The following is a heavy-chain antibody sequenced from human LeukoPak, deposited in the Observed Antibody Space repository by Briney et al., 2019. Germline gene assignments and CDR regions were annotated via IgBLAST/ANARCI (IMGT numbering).Heavy chain of an antibody. V-gene: IGHV4-34*01. Sequence: PSETLSLTCAVYGGSFSGYYWSWIRQPPGKGLEWIGEINHSGSTNYNPSLTSRVTISVDTSQNQFSLKLSSVTAADTAVYYCAREAVVVVAATWWFDPWGQGTLVTVSS. J-gene: IGHJ5*02. CDR2: INHSGST. CDR1: GGSFSGYY. CDR3: AREAVVVVAATWWFDP. D-gene: IGHD2-15*01.